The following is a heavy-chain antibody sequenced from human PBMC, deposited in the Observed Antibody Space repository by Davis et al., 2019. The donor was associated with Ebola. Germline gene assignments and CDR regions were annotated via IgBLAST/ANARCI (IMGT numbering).Heavy chain of an antibody. V-gene: IGHV4-34*01. CDR1: GGSFSGYY. D-gene: IGHD3-3*01. CDR3: ARGRRFLEWLWPYGMDV. CDR2: INHSGST. J-gene: IGHJ6*02. Sequence: PGGSLRLSCAVYGGSFSGYYWSWIRQPPGKGLEWIGEINHSGSTNYNPSLKSRVTISVDTSKNQFSLKLSSVTAADTAVYYCARGRRFLEWLWPYGMDVWGQGTTVTVSS.